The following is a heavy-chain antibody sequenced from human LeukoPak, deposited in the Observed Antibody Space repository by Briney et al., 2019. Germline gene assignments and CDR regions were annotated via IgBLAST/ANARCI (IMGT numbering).Heavy chain of an antibody. J-gene: IGHJ4*02. CDR3: ALRGGLGLGILAEY. Sequence: GGSLRLSCAASGSTFSSYEMNWVCQAPGKGLEWVSYISSSGSTIYYADSVKGRFTISRDNAKNSLYLQMNSLRAEDTAVYYCALRGGLGLGILAEYWGQGTLVTVSS. V-gene: IGHV3-48*03. CDR1: GSTFSSYE. CDR2: ISSSGSTI. D-gene: IGHD7-27*01.